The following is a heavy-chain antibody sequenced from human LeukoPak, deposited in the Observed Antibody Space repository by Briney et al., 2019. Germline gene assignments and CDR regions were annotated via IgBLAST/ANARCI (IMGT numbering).Heavy chain of an antibody. CDR1: GFTFSSYW. CDR3: ARGPASLSIVGATDY. Sequence: GGSLRLSCAASGFTFSSYWMSWVRQAPGKGLEWEVNIKQDGSEKYYVDSVKGRFTISRDNAKNSLYLQMNSLRAEDTAVYYCARGPASLSIVGATDYWGQGTLVTVSS. J-gene: IGHJ4*02. D-gene: IGHD1-26*01. CDR2: IKQDGSEK. V-gene: IGHV3-7*01.